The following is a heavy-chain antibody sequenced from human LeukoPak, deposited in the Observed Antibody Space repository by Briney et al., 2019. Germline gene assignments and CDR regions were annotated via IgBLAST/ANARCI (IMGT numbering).Heavy chain of an antibody. D-gene: IGHD3-10*01. Sequence: SETLSLTCTVSGGSINSYYWSWVRQPPGKGLECIGYMHYTGSTNYNTSLKSRGTISVDTSKSKFSLKLSSVTAADPAIYYCARGGYYGSGNDFRFDPWGQGTPVTVSS. V-gene: IGHV4-59*01. J-gene: IGHJ5*02. CDR1: GGSINSYY. CDR3: ARGGYYGSGNDFRFDP. CDR2: MHYTGST.